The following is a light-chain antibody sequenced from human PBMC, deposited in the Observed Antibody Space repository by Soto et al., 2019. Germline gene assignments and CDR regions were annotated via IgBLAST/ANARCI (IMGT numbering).Light chain of an antibody. CDR1: SGDVGAYNY. CDR3: NSFAGSAHVV. Sequence: QSALAQPSSASGSPGQSVTISCTGTSGDVGAYNYVSWYQQHPGKAPKLIIFDVSQRPSGVPDRFSGSKSGNTASLTVSGLQAEDEAVYYCNSFAGSAHVVFGGGTKLTVL. J-gene: IGLJ2*01. CDR2: DVS. V-gene: IGLV2-8*01.